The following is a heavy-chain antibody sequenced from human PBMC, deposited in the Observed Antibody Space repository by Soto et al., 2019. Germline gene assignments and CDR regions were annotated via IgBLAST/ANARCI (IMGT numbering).Heavy chain of an antibody. CDR3: VRRGYCGGGSCSALGDP. CDR1: GITLSNYW. V-gene: IGHV3-74*01. Sequence: EVQLVESGGGLVQPGGSLRLSCAASGITLSNYWMHWVRQAPGKGLVWVSRINSDGSSISYADSVKGPFTISRDNAKNTVYLQMNSLGAEDTAMYYCVRRGYCGGGSCSALGDPWGQGTLVTVSS. D-gene: IGHD2-15*01. J-gene: IGHJ5*02. CDR2: INSDGSSI.